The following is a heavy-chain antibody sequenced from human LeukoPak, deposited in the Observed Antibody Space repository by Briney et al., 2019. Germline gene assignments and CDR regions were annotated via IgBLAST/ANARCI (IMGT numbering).Heavy chain of an antibody. Sequence: SETLSLTCTVSGGSISTYYWSWIRQPPGKGLEWIGYIYSSGSTNYNPSLKSRVTMSVDTSKNQFSLKLNSVTAADTAVYYCARDLLGRGGSFDYWGQGTLVTVSS. V-gene: IGHV4-59*01. CDR2: IYSSGST. J-gene: IGHJ4*02. CDR1: GGSISTYY. CDR3: ARDLLGRGGSFDY. D-gene: IGHD3-10*01.